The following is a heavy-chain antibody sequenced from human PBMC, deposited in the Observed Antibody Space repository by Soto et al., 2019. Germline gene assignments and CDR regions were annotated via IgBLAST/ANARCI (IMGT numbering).Heavy chain of an antibody. J-gene: IGHJ1*01. CDR2: INHSGST. CDR3: ARGQGYCSGGSCYSLRSSLRYFQH. D-gene: IGHD2-15*01. V-gene: IGHV4-34*01. Sequence: SETLSLTWAVYGGSFSGYYWSWIRQPPGKGLEWIGEINHSGSTNYNPSLKSRVTISVDTSKNQFSLKLSSVTAADTAVYYCARGQGYCSGGSCYSLRSSLRYFQHWGQGTLVTVSS. CDR1: GGSFSGYY.